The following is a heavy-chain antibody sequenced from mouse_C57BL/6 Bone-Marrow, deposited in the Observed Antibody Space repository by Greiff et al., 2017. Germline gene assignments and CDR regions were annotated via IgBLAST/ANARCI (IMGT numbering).Heavy chain of an antibody. CDR3: AREIYYYGSSPPWFAY. J-gene: IGHJ3*01. CDR2: IDPSDSYT. CDR1: GYTFTSYW. D-gene: IGHD1-1*01. V-gene: IGHV1-69*01. Sequence: QVQLQQPGAELVMPGASVKLSCKASGYTFTSYWMHWVKQRPGQGLEWIGEIDPSDSYTNYNQKFKGKYTLTVDKSSSTAYMQLSSLTSEDSAVYYCAREIYYYGSSPPWFAYGGQGTLVTVSA.